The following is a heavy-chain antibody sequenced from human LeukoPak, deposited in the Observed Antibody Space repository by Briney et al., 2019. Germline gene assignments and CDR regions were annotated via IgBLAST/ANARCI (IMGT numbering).Heavy chain of an antibody. CDR3: ARSWNMTTVTLNWFDP. CDR2: INHSGST. J-gene: IGHJ5*02. Sequence: SETLSLTCTVSGGSISSYYWSWIRQPPGKGLEWIGEINHSGSTNYNPSLKSRVTISVDTSKNQFSLKLSSVTAADTAVYYCARSWNMTTVTLNWFDPWGQGTLVTVSS. CDR1: GGSISSYY. D-gene: IGHD4-17*01. V-gene: IGHV4-34*01.